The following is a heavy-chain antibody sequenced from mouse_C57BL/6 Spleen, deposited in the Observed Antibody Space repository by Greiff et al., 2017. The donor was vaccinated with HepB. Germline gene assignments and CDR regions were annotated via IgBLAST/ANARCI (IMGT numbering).Heavy chain of an antibody. V-gene: IGHV5-6*01. D-gene: IGHD2-5*01. J-gene: IGHJ1*03. CDR1: GFTFSSYG. CDR2: ISSGGSYT. Sequence: VQGVESGGDLVKPGGSLKLSCAASGFTFSSYGMSWVRQTPDKRLEWVATISSGGSYTYYPDSVKGRFTISRDNAKNTLYLQMSSLKSEDTAMYYCARQIYSNYRYFDVWGTGTTVTVSS. CDR3: ARQIYSNYRYFDV.